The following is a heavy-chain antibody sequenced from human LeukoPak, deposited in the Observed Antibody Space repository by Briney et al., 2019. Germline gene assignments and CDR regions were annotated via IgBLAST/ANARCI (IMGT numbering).Heavy chain of an antibody. CDR3: TRVEETATTAAIIRKYSYYYYYMDV. CDR2: IKQDGSEK. Sequence: GGSLRLSCAVSEFTFSMYWMSWVRQAPGKGLEWVANIKQDGSEKHYVDSVKGRFTISRDNAKNSLYLQMSSLRAEDTAVYYCTRVEETATTAAIIRKYSYYYYYMDVWGKGNTVTVSS. D-gene: IGHD4-11*01. CDR1: EFTFSMYW. J-gene: IGHJ6*03. V-gene: IGHV3-7*01.